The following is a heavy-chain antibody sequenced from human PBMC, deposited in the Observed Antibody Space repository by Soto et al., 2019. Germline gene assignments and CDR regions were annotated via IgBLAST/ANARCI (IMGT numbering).Heavy chain of an antibody. D-gene: IGHD3-10*02. V-gene: IGHV3-30*03. CDR3: MLGYGLLDY. Sequence: QVQLVESGGGVVQPGRSLRLSCAASGFTFSSYGMHWVRQAPGKGLELVAVISYDGSNKYYADSVKGRFTMSRDNSKNTLYLQMNSLRAEDTAVDYWMLGYGLLDYWGQGILVAFSS. J-gene: IGHJ4*02. CDR2: ISYDGSNK. CDR1: GFTFSSYG.